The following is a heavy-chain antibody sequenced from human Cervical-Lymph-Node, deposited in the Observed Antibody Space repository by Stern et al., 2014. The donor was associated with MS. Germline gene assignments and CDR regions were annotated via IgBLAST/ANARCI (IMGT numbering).Heavy chain of an antibody. J-gene: IGHJ4*02. D-gene: IGHD4-17*01. CDR3: VSRYDYGDYIY. CDR1: GLTFSVYG. Sequence: VQLVESGGGVVQPGTSLRLSCEASGLTFSVYGFYWVRQAPGRGLEWVAFISNDGAKKYADSMKGRFTVSRDNSRNTVYLQMNSLRTEDTALYYCVSRYDYGDYIYWGQGSLVTVSS. V-gene: IGHV3-30-3*01. CDR2: ISNDGAKK.